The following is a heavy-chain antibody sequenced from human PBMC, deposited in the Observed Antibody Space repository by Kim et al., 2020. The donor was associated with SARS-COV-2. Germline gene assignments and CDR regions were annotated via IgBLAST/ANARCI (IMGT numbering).Heavy chain of an antibody. CDR2: IRWDGGST. V-gene: IGHV3-9*01. Sequence: GGSLRLSCAASGFTFSDYAMHWVRQAPGKGLEWVAGIRWDGGSTDYGDSVKGRFTISRDNAKNTLYLEMNSLRAEDTALYYCAKDVGVPYDSPCFDS. CDR3: AKDVGVPYDSPCFDS. CDR1: GFTFSDYA. D-gene: IGHD2-2*01. J-gene: IGHJ5*01.